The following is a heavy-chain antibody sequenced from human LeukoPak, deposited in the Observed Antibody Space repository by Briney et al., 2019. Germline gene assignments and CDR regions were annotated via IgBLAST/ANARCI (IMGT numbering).Heavy chain of an antibody. Sequence: SETLSLTCTVSSGSLSGHYWTWVRQPPGKGLEWIAYIYYSGGTKYNPSLKSRVTISLDTSKNQFSLEMTSVTAADTAVYYCARHAQSPYSGSFDYWGQGILVTVSS. CDR1: SGSLSGHY. V-gene: IGHV4-59*08. CDR2: IYYSGGT. CDR3: ARHAQSPYSGSFDY. D-gene: IGHD1-26*01. J-gene: IGHJ4*02.